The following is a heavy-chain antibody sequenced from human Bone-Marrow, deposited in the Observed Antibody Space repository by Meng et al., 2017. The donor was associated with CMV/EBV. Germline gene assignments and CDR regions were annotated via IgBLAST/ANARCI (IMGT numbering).Heavy chain of an antibody. V-gene: IGHV3-21*01. CDR3: ARERGRQHHKNIYYGMDV. Sequence: GGSLRLSCAASGFTFSSYSMNWVRQAPGKGLEWVSSISSSSSYIYYADAVKGRFTISRDNAKNTLYLQMNSLRAEDTAVYYCARERGRQHHKNIYYGMDVWGQGTTVTVSS. J-gene: IGHJ6*02. CDR2: ISSSSSYI. D-gene: IGHD3-16*01. CDR1: GFTFSSYS.